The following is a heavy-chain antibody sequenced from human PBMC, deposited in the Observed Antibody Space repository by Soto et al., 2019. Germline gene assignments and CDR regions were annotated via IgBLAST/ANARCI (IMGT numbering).Heavy chain of an antibody. CDR1: GGSISSSGYY. J-gene: IGHJ4*02. CDR3: VRGGSYPDFYFDF. Sequence: SETLSLTCTVAGGSISSSGYYWCWIRHPPGQGLECVGNIYYRGNTHYSPSLKSRVTISVDTSRNQFSLQLRSVTAAEKAVYYCVRGGSYPDFYFDFWGQGTLVTVS. CDR2: IYYRGNT. D-gene: IGHD1-26*01. V-gene: IGHV4-39*01.